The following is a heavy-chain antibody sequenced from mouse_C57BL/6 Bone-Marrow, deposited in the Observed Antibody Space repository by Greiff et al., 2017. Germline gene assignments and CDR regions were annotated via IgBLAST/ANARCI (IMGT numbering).Heavy chain of an antibody. CDR3: ARGGGRRSYYYAMDY. CDR1: GFTFSSYG. V-gene: IGHV5-6*01. D-gene: IGHD1-1*01. CDR2: ISSGGSYT. Sequence: EVQGVESGGDLVKPGGSLKLSCAASGFTFSSYGMSWVRQTPDKRLEWVATISSGGSYTYYPDSVKGRFTISRDHATNTLYLQMSSLKSEDTAMYYCARGGGRRSYYYAMDYWGQGTSVTVSS. J-gene: IGHJ4*01.